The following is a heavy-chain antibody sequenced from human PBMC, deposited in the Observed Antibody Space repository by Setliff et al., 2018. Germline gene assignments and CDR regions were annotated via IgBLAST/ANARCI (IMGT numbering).Heavy chain of an antibody. J-gene: IGHJ4*02. D-gene: IGHD1-7*01. CDR1: GFTFSPYA. CDR3: AKPQVELRWGFES. CDR2: IYSGDRDT. Sequence: PGGSLRLSCAASGFTFSPYAMSWVRQAPGKGLEWVSTIYSGDRDTFYTDSVKGRFTIFRDGSTNTLYLQMTSLRAEDTAVYYCAKPQVELRWGFESWGQGTPVTVSS. V-gene: IGHV3-23*03.